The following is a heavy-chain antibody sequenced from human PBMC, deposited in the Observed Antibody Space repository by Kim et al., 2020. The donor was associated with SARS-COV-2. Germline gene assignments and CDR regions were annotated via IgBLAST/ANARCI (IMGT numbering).Heavy chain of an antibody. D-gene: IGHD2-2*01. CDR1: GFTVSYNY. CDR2: IYSGGST. V-gene: IGHV3-53*01. J-gene: IGHJ6*02. Sequence: GGSLRLSCAASGFTVSYNYMSWVRQAPGKGLEWVSFIYSGGSTYYADSVKGRFTTSSDSSKNTLYLQMNSLRAEDTAVYYCATTSLGLLWDGGXDGWGQGTTVTVSS. CDR3: ATTSLGLLWDGGXDG.